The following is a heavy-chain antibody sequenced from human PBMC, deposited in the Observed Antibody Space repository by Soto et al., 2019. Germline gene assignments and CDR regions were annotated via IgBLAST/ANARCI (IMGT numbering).Heavy chain of an antibody. CDR2: INSDGSYT. Sequence: GGSLRLSCAASVFTFSSYWMHWVRQAPGKGLVWVSRINSDGSYTGYADSVKGRFTISRDNAKNTLYLQMNILRAEDTAVYYCARSLSTSPDYWGQGTLVTVSS. CDR3: ARSLSTSPDY. CDR1: VFTFSSYW. D-gene: IGHD2-2*01. J-gene: IGHJ4*02. V-gene: IGHV3-74*01.